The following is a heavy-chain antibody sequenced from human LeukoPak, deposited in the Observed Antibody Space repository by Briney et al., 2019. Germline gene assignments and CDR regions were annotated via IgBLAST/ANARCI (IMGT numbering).Heavy chain of an antibody. V-gene: IGHV3-33*08. J-gene: IGHJ4*02. Sequence: PGGSLRLSCAASGFTFRSYSMNWLGQAPGKGVEGVAVICYDGSNKYYADSVKGRFTIYSDNSKNRLYLQMNSLRAEDTAVYYCARDNDSSGYPYYFDYWGQGTLVTVSS. CDR3: ARDNDSSGYPYYFDY. D-gene: IGHD3-22*01. CDR1: GFTFRSYS. CDR2: ICYDGSNK.